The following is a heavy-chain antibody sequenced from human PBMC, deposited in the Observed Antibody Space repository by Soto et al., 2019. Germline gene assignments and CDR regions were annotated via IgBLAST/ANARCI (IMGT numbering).Heavy chain of an antibody. CDR3: TKGPQYDAFDI. D-gene: IGHD4-4*01. J-gene: IGHJ3*02. V-gene: IGHV3-21*04. Sequence: GSLRLSCAASGFTFSSYSMNWVRQAPGKGLEWVSSISSSSSYIYYADSVKGRFTISRDNSKNTLYLQMNSLRAEDTALYYCTKGPQYDAFDIWGQGTMVTVS. CDR2: ISSSSSYI. CDR1: GFTFSSYS.